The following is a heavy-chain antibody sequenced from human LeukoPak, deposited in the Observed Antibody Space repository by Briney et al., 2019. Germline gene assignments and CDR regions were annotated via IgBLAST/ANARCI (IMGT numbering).Heavy chain of an antibody. CDR1: GFTVSSNY. D-gene: IGHD3-3*01. J-gene: IGHJ6*03. CDR3: AKYYDFWSGYSVYYYYMDV. CDR2: ISGSGGST. Sequence: PGGSLRLSCAASGFTVSSNYMSWVRQAPGKGLEWVSAISGSGGSTYYADSVKGRFTISRDNSKNTLYLQMNSLRAEDTAVYYCAKYYDFWSGYSVYYYYMDVWGKGTTVTVSS. V-gene: IGHV3-23*01.